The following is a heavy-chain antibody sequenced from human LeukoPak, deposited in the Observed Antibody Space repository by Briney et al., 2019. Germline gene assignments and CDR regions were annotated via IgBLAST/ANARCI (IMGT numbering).Heavy chain of an antibody. CDR1: GFSFSIYS. V-gene: IGHV3-21*01. CDR2: ISVSSSYT. J-gene: IGHJ4*02. CDR3: ARGDRLGYCTNGVCYPTDY. Sequence: GGSLRLSCAASGFSFSIYSMNWFRQAPGKGLEWVSSISVSSSYTYYADSVKGRFTISRDNAKNSLYLQMNSLRAEDTAVYYCARGDRLGYCTNGVCYPTDYWGQGTLVTVSS. D-gene: IGHD2-8*01.